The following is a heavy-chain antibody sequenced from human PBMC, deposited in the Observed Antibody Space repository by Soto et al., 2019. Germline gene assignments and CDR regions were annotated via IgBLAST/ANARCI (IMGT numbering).Heavy chain of an antibody. J-gene: IGHJ4*02. D-gene: IGHD2-15*01. V-gene: IGHV3-30-3*01. CDR1: GFTFSSYA. CDR2: ISYGGGNK. Sequence: QVQLLESGGGVVQPGRSLRLSCAASGFTFSSYAMHWVRQAPGKGLEWVAVISYGGGNKYYADSVKGRFTISRDNSKNTLSRQMNSVRAEDTAVYYCAREWVALDYWGRGALVTVSS. CDR3: AREWVALDY.